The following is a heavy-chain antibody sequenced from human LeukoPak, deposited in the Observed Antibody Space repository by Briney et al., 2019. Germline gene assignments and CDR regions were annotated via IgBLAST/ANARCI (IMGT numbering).Heavy chain of an antibody. CDR1: GYTFTGYY. V-gene: IGHV1-2*06. J-gene: IGHJ6*03. Sequence: ASVKVSCKASGYTFTGYYIRRVRQAPGQGLEWMGRINPNSVGTNYAQKLQGRVTMTRDTSISTAYMELSRLRSDDTAVYYCARDRHGSGSYRKQYCYYYYMDAWGKGATATVSS. CDR3: ARDRHGSGSYRKQYCYYYYMDA. D-gene: IGHD3-10*01. CDR2: INPNSVGT.